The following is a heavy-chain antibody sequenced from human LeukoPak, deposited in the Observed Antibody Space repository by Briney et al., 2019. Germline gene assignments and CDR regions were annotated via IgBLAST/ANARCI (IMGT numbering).Heavy chain of an antibody. Sequence: SETLSLTCTVSGGSISSYYWSWIRQPPGKGLEWIGSIYYSGSTYYNPSLKSRVNISVDTSKNQFSLKLSSVTAADTAVYYCARLTYYYDSSGYSPPFDYWGQGTLVTVSS. D-gene: IGHD3-22*01. J-gene: IGHJ4*02. CDR1: GGSISSYY. CDR3: ARLTYYYDSSGYSPPFDY. V-gene: IGHV4-59*05. CDR2: IYYSGST.